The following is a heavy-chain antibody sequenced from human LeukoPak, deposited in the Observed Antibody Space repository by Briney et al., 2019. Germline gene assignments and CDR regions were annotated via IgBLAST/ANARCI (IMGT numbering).Heavy chain of an antibody. V-gene: IGHV1-24*01. Sequence: ASVKVSCKVSGYTLTELSMHWVRQAPGKGLEWMGGFDPEDGETIYAQKFQGRVTMTEDTSTDTAYMELSSLRSDDTAVYYCARVLLYYDILTGWFSDAFDIWGQGTMVTVSS. CDR2: FDPEDGET. D-gene: IGHD3-9*01. J-gene: IGHJ3*02. CDR3: ARVLLYYDILTGWFSDAFDI. CDR1: GYTLTELS.